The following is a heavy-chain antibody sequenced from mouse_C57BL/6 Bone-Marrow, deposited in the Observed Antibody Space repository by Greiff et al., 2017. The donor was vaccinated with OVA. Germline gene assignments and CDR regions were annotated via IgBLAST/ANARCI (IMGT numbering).Heavy chain of an antibody. CDR2: INPNYGTT. J-gene: IGHJ4*01. CDR3: AREGIYDGFSYAMDY. CDR1: GYSFTDYN. V-gene: IGHV1-39*01. D-gene: IGHD2-3*01. Sequence: VQLKESGPELVKPGASVKISCKASGYSFTDYNMNWVKQSNGKSLEWIGVINPNYGTTSYNQKFKGKATLTVDQSSSTAYMQLNSLTSEDSAVYYCAREGIYDGFSYAMDYWGQGTSVTVSS.